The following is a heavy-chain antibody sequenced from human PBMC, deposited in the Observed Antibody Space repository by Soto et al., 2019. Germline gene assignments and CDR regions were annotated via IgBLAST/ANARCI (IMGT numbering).Heavy chain of an antibody. CDR1: GGSISSGGYY. J-gene: IGHJ6*02. CDR2: IYYSGST. V-gene: IGHV4-31*03. Sequence: QVQLQESGPGLVKPSQTLSLTCTVSGGSISSGGYYWSWIRQHPGKGLEWIGYIYYSGSTYYNPSLKSRVTISVDTSKNQCSLKLSSVTAADTAVYYCARGKGKVVVVPAAIIAYYYYYYGMDVWGQGTTVTVSS. CDR3: ARGKGKVVVVPAAIIAYYYYYYGMDV. D-gene: IGHD2-2*01.